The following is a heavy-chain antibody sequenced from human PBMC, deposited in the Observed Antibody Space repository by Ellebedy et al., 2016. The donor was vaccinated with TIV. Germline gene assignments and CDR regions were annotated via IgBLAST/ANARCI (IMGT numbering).Heavy chain of an antibody. CDR3: ARGGYYDSSGYSNYWYFDL. CDR2: IIPIFGTA. D-gene: IGHD3-22*01. Sequence: ASVKVSXXASGGTFSSYAISWVRQAPGQGLEWMGGIIPIFGTANYAQKFQGRVTITADESTSTAYMELSSLRSEDTAVYYCARGGYYDSSGYSNYWYFDLWGRGTLVTVSS. CDR1: GGTFSSYA. V-gene: IGHV1-69*13. J-gene: IGHJ2*01.